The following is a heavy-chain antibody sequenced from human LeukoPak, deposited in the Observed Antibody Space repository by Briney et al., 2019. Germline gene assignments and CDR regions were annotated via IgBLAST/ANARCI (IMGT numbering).Heavy chain of an antibody. Sequence: GGSLRLSCAASGFAFSSYSMNWVRQAAGKGLEWVSSISSSSSYIYYADSVKGRFTISRDNAKNSLYLQMNSLRAEDTAVYYCAKDSGYDRHLNYWGQGTLVTVSS. CDR1: GFAFSSYS. CDR2: ISSSSSYI. J-gene: IGHJ4*02. CDR3: AKDSGYDRHLNY. V-gene: IGHV3-21*01. D-gene: IGHD5-12*01.